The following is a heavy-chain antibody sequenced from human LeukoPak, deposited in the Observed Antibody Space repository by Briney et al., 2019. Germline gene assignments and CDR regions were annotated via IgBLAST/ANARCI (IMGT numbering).Heavy chain of an antibody. V-gene: IGHV1-69*04. Sequence: SVKVSCKASGYTFTSYGISWVRQAPGQGLEWMGRIIPILGIANYAQKFQGRVTITADKSTSTAYMELSSLRSEDTAVYYCARDTVAGTGDYWGQGTLVTVSS. CDR2: IIPILGIA. CDR3: ARDTVAGTGDY. D-gene: IGHD6-19*01. J-gene: IGHJ4*02. CDR1: GYTFTSYG.